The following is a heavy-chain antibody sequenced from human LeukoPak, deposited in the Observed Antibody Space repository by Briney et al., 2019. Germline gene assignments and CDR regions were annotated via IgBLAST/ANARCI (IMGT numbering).Heavy chain of an antibody. Sequence: PSXXLSLTCTVSGGSISSYYWSWVRQPPGKGLEWIGYIYYSGSTNYNPSLKSRVTISVDTCKNQFSLKLRELAAADTAVYYCAGAQKLPQYYFDYWGQGTLVTASS. CDR3: AGAQKLPQYYFDY. J-gene: IGHJ4*02. V-gene: IGHV4-59*13. D-gene: IGHD2-15*01. CDR1: GGSISSYY. CDR2: IYYSGST.